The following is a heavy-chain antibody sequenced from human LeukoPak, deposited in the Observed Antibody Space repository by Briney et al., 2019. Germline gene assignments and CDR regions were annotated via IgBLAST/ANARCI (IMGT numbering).Heavy chain of an antibody. CDR1: GGSISSYY. J-gene: IGHJ6*02. CDR3: ARDLGARDYYYYYGMDV. CDR2: IYTSGST. Sequence: SETLSLTCTVSGGSISSYYWSWIRQPAGKGLEWIGRIYTSGSTNYNPSLKSQVTMSVDTSKNQFSLKLSSVTAADTAVYYCARDLGARDYYYYYGMDVWGQGTTVTVSS. V-gene: IGHV4-4*07.